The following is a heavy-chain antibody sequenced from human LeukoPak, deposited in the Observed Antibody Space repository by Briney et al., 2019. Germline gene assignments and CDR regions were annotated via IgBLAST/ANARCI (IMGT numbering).Heavy chain of an antibody. CDR3: AKAQRGGNYYDSSGYSPDDY. CDR1: GFTFSSYA. V-gene: IGHV3-23*01. Sequence: GGSLRLSCAASGFTFSSYAMSWVRQAPGKGLEWVSAISGSGGSTYYADSVKGRFTISRDNSKNTLYLQMNSLRAEDTAVYYCAKAQRGGNYYDSSGYSPDDYWGQGPLVTVSS. CDR2: ISGSGGST. D-gene: IGHD3-22*01. J-gene: IGHJ4*02.